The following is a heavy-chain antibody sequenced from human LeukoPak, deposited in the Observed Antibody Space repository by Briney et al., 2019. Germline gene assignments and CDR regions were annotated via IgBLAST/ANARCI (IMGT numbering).Heavy chain of an antibody. D-gene: IGHD6-19*01. CDR3: ARDRGWSFDY. Sequence: GGSLRLSCAASGFSFSEHSMNWVRQAPGKGLEWVSNIRGSSSAMNYADSVKGRFTISRDNAKNSLYLEMSSLRAEDTAVYYCARDRGWSFDYWGLGTLVSVSS. J-gene: IGHJ4*02. CDR1: GFSFSEHS. V-gene: IGHV3-48*04. CDR2: IRGSSSAM.